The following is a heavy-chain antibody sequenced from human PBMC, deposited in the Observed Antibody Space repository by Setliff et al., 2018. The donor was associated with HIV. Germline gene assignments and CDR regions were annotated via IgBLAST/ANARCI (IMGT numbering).Heavy chain of an antibody. V-gene: IGHV4-34*01. J-gene: IGHJ4*02. CDR3: ARGLGMVESTTPFDF. Sequence: SETLSLTCAVYGESLSPYYWSWIRQPPGKGLEWIGEINHSGSSNYNPSLKSRVTLSVDTSKNQFSLKPTSVTAADAAVYYCARGLGMVESTTPFDFWGQGTLVTVSS. CDR1: GESLSPYY. D-gene: IGHD1-26*01. CDR2: INHSGSS.